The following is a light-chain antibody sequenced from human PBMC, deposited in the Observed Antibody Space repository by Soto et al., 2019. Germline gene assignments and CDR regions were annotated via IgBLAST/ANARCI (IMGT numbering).Light chain of an antibody. CDR2: GTS. J-gene: IGKJ3*01. CDR1: QNISRS. V-gene: IGKV3-15*01. Sequence: EIVMTQSPVTLSVSPGERATLSCRASQNISRSLAWYQQKPGQGPSLLIYGTSTRAGGVPARFSGGGSGTDFTLTISSLEPEDFAVYYCQQRSNWRTFGPGTKVDIK. CDR3: QQRSNWRT.